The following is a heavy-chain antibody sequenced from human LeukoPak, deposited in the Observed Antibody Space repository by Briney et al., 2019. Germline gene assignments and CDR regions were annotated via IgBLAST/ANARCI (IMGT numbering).Heavy chain of an antibody. CDR2: IIGGAGST. Sequence: GGTLRLSCAASGFPFNNHGMSWVRQAPGKGLEWVSGIIGGAGSTYYADSVKGRFTISGDNSKNTLFLQMNSLRAEDTAVYYCAHGAMYQLDYWGQGTPVTVSS. D-gene: IGHD2-2*01. CDR1: GFPFNNHG. V-gene: IGHV3-23*01. J-gene: IGHJ4*02. CDR3: AHGAMYQLDY.